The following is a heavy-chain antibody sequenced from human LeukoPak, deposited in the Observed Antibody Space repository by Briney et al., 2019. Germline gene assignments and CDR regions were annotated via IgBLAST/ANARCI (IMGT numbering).Heavy chain of an antibody. V-gene: IGHV1-18*01. CDR2: ISTYNGNT. D-gene: IGHD2-8*01. CDR1: GYTFSTYG. J-gene: IGHJ4*02. CDR3: ARVDSMVVFDY. Sequence: ASVTVSCKASGYTFSTYGITWVRQAPGQGLEWMGWISTYNGNTDYAQKLQGRVTMTTDTSTSTAYMELTSLRSDDTAVYYCARVDSMVVFDYWGQGTLVTVSS.